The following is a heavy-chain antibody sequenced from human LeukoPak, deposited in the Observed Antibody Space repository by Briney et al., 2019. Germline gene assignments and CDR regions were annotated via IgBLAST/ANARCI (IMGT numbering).Heavy chain of an antibody. V-gene: IGHV3-21*01. CDR2: ISSSSSYI. D-gene: IGHD3-22*01. CDR1: GFTFSSYS. CDR3: ARAGDSSGYYYYYYYMDV. Sequence: GGSLRLSCAASGFTFSSYSINWVRQAPGKGLEWVSSISSSSSYIYYADSVKGRFTISRDNAKNSLSLQMNSLRAEDTAVYYCARAGDSSGYYYYYYYMDVWGKGTTVTVSS. J-gene: IGHJ6*03.